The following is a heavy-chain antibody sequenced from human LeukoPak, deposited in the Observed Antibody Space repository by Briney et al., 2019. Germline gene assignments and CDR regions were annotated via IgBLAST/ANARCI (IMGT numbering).Heavy chain of an antibody. CDR2: IYSGGST. J-gene: IGHJ4*02. CDR1: GFTVNSNY. D-gene: IGHD6-19*01. Sequence: PVGSLRLSCAASGFTVNSNYVNWVRQAPGKGLEWVSVIYSGGSTYYADSLKGRFTISRDNSKNTLYLQMNSLRAEDTAVYYCAKRNPYSSGWYPFDFWGQGTLVTVSS. V-gene: IGHV3-53*01. CDR3: AKRNPYSSGWYPFDF.